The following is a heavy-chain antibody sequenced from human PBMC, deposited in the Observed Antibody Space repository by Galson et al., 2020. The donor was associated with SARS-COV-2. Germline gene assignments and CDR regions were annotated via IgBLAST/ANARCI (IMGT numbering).Heavy chain of an antibody. CDR3: VRDSGTTTGTRLIDY. D-gene: IGHD1-1*01. CDR2: IIGYNCDT. Sequence: SVHVSCLHSGCSLKQYGMCLLRQAPGPGLEGMGWIIGYNCDTNYAQKFQGRDTMTPDTSTSTGSLELRRLRSDATAVYYCVRDSGTTTGTRLIDYGGQGTLVTVSS. V-gene: IGHV1-18*04. CDR1: GCSLKQYG. J-gene: IGHJ4*02.